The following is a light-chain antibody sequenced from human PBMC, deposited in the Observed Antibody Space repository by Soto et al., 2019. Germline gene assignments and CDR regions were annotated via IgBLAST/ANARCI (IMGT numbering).Light chain of an antibody. Sequence: QSVLTQPPSASGTPGQRVTISCSGSSSNIGSNTVSWYQQLPGTAPKLLIYNNNQRPSGVPDRFSASKSGTSASLAISGLQSDDEADYYCAAWDASLNGLCVFGTGTKVTVL. CDR3: AAWDASLNGLCV. CDR2: NNN. CDR1: SSNIGSNT. V-gene: IGLV1-44*01. J-gene: IGLJ1*01.